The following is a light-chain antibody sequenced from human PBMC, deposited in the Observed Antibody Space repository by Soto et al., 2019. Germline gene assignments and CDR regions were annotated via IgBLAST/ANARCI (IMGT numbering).Light chain of an antibody. CDR1: SSDVGGYNY. J-gene: IGLJ1*01. CDR2: DVT. V-gene: IGLV2-8*01. CDR3: SSYAGSNVYV. Sequence: QSALTQPPSASGSPGQSVTISCTGTSSDVGGYNYVSWYQQHPGKAPKFIIYDVTKRPSGVPDRFSGSKSGNTASLTVSGLQAEDEGDYYCSSYAGSNVYVFGTGTQLTVL.